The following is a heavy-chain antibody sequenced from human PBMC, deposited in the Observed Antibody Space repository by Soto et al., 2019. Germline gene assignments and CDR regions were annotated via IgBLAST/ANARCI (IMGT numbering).Heavy chain of an antibody. CDR1: AGSISSYY. J-gene: IGHJ4*02. CDR3: SRGGSGAFYIGS. V-gene: IGHV4-59*01. D-gene: IGHD2-8*02. Sequence: PSESLCLTCTVSAGSISSYYCSWIRHPPGKGLEWIGYIYYSGSTNYNPSLKSRVTISVDTSKNQFSLKLSSVTAEDTAVYYCSRGGSGAFYIGSWCQRTLVTVSS. CDR2: IYYSGST.